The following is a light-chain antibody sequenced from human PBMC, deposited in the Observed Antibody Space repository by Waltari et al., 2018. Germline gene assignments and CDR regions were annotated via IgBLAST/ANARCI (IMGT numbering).Light chain of an antibody. J-gene: IGKJ5*01. V-gene: IGKV3-11*01. CDR1: QSVNNY. CDR3: QQRSNWPPSIT. Sequence: EIVLTQSPATLSLSPGEGATLSCRASQSVNNYLAWYQHKPGQTPRLLIYGVSNRATGIPARFSGSGSGTDFTLTISSLEPEDFAVYYCQQRSNWPPSITFGQGTRLEIK. CDR2: GVS.